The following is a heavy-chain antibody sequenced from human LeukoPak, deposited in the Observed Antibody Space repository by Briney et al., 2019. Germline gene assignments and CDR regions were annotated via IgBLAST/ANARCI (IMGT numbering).Heavy chain of an antibody. CDR1: DGSISSYY. CDR2: IYYSGST. D-gene: IGHD3-3*01. CDR3: ARQHYDFWSGYIHYFDY. J-gene: IGHJ4*02. Sequence: SSETLSLTCTVSDGSISSYYWSWIRQPPGKGLEWIGYIYYSGSTNYNPSLKSRVTISVDTSKNQFSLKLSSVTAADTAVYYCARQHYDFWSGYIHYFDYWGQGTLVTVSS. V-gene: IGHV4-59*01.